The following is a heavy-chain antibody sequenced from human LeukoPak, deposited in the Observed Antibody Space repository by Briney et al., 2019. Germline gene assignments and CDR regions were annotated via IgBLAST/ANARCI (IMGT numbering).Heavy chain of an antibody. V-gene: IGHV1-46*01. CDR2: IKPSGGGT. D-gene: IGHD3-22*01. CDR1: GYTFTNYY. Sequence: ASVKVSCKASGYTFTNYYVHWVRQAPGQGLEWMGKIKPSGGGTSYALKFQGRVTMTRDTSTSTAYMELSSLRSEDTAVYYCARDHFDSSGYYYLLGYFEHWGQGTLVTVSS. J-gene: IGHJ1*01. CDR3: ARDHFDSSGYYYLLGYFEH.